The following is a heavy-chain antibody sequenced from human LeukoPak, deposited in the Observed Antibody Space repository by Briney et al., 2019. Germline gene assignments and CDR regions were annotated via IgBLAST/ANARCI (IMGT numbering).Heavy chain of an antibody. Sequence: PGGSLRLSCAASEFTFSSYSMNWVRQAPGKGLEWVSYITNSGNSKSYADSVKGRFTISRDNTKNTLYLQMNSLRAEDTAVYYCARGQMMSPLTVDYWGQGTLVTVSS. CDR2: ITNSGNSK. CDR1: EFTFSSYS. D-gene: IGHD3-16*01. J-gene: IGHJ4*02. V-gene: IGHV3-48*01. CDR3: ARGQMMSPLTVDY.